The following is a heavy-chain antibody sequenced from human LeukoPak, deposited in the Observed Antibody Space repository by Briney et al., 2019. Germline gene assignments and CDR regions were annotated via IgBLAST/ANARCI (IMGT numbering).Heavy chain of an antibody. CDR3: ASSLRGSGLGELSHHFDY. V-gene: IGHV3-48*04. D-gene: IGHD3-16*02. CDR2: ISSSTNTI. CDR1: GFPFTLYN. Sequence: GGSLRLSCEVPGFPFTLYNMNWVRQAPGKGLEWLSYISSSTNTIYYADSVKGRFTISRDNAKNSLYLQMNGLGAEDTAVYYCASSLRGSGLGELSHHFDYWGQGTLVTVSS. J-gene: IGHJ4*02.